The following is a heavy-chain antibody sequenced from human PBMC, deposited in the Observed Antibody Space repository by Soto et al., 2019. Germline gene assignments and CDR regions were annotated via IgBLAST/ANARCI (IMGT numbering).Heavy chain of an antibody. CDR2: IKSKTNGGTT. V-gene: IGHV3-15*01. CDR3: TTDDPINRY. J-gene: IGHJ4*02. CDR1: GFTVSSNY. Sequence: EVQLVETGGGLIQPGGSLRLSCAASGFTVSSNYMSWVRQAPGKGLEWVGRIKSKTNGGTTDYAAPVKGRFSISRDDSKNTLYLQMNSLKTEDTAVYYCTTDDPINRYWGQGTLVTVSS.